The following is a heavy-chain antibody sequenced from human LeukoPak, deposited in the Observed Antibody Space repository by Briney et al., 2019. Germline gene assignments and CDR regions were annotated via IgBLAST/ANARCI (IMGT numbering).Heavy chain of an antibody. CDR3: ARYEQRPGVTTSDP. V-gene: IGHV3-74*01. J-gene: IGHJ5*02. CDR2: INPDGSWT. Sequence: GGSLRLSCAASGFTFNSYWMVWIRQAPGKGLVWVSCINPDGSWTLHADSVKGRFTISRDYAKNTVYLQVNSLRVEDTAMYYCARYEQRPGVTTSDPWSQGTLVTVSS. CDR1: GFTFNSYW. D-gene: IGHD6-25*01.